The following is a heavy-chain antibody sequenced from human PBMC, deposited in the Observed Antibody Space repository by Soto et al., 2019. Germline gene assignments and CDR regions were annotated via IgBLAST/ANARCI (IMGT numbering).Heavy chain of an antibody. CDR1: GGNIGSYA. CDR3: AREVHPFDP. V-gene: IGHV1-69*06. J-gene: IGHJ5*02. D-gene: IGHD3-10*01. CDR2: IIPIFGTA. Sequence: SVKVTCKASGGNIGSYAMSWVRQAPGQGLEWMGGIIPIFGTANYAQKFQGRVTITADKSTSTAYMELSSLRSEDTAVYDCAREVHPFDPWGQGTLVTVSS.